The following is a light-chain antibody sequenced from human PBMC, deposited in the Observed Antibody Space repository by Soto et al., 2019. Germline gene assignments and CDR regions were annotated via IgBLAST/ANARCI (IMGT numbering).Light chain of an antibody. V-gene: IGLV1-51*01. J-gene: IGLJ2*01. CDR1: SSNIGNNY. Sequence: QSVLTQPPSVSAAPGQKVTISCSGSSSNIGNNYVSWYQQLPGTAPKLLIYDNNKRPSGIPDRFSGSKSGTSATLGITGRHTGYEADYYCGTWDSSLSAVVFGGGTKLTVL. CDR3: GTWDSSLSAVV. CDR2: DNN.